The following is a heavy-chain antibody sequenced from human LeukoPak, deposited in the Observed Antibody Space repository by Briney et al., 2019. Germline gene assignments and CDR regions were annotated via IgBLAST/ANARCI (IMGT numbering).Heavy chain of an antibody. CDR1: GFTVSSNY. D-gene: IGHD3-9*01. J-gene: IGHJ3*02. Sequence: GGSLRLSCAASGFTVSSNYMSWVRQAPGKGLEWVSVIYTGGSTYYADSVKGRFTISRDNSKNTLYLQMNSLRAEDTAVYYCAKALRLLPPTYYDILTGFGDAFDIWGQGTMVTVSS. CDR2: IYTGGST. CDR3: AKALRLLPPTYYDILTGFGDAFDI. V-gene: IGHV3-53*01.